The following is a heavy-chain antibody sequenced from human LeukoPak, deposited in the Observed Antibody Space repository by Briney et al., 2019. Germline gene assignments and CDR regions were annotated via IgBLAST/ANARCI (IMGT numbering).Heavy chain of an antibody. CDR2: MNQDGSAK. CDR3: ATYTHWVAGDV. Sequence: GGSLRLSCAASGFTFSDSLMSWVRQAPGKGLEGVANMNQDGSAKGYVASVQGRFTISSDNARNSLYLQLSSLRPEDTAVYYCATYTHWVAGDVWGQGTTVTVSS. V-gene: IGHV3-7*01. J-gene: IGHJ6*02. D-gene: IGHD3-16*01. CDR1: GFTFSDSL.